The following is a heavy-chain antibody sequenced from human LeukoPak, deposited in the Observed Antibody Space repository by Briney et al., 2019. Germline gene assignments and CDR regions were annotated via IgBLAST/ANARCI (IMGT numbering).Heavy chain of an antibody. CDR2: IYYSGST. J-gene: IGHJ3*02. CDR3: ARGYYDILTGYLDAFDI. V-gene: IGHV4-59*01. Sequence: SETLSLTCTVSGGSISNYYWSWIRQAPGKGLEWIGYIYYSGSTNYNPSLKSRVTISVDTSKNQFSQKLSSVTAADTAVYYCARGYYDILTGYLDAFDIWGQGTMVTVSS. CDR1: GGSISNYY. D-gene: IGHD3-9*01.